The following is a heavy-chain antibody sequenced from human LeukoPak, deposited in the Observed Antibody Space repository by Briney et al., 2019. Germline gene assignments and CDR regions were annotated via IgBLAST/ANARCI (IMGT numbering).Heavy chain of an antibody. V-gene: IGHV3-21*01. Sequence: GGSLRLSCAASGFTFGSYSMNWVRQAPGKGLEWVSSIGSSGSSIYHTDSVKGRFTISRDNAKNSLYLQMNSLRAEDTAVYYCARETLEALDYWGQGTLVTVSS. CDR1: GFTFGSYS. J-gene: IGHJ4*02. D-gene: IGHD1-1*01. CDR3: ARETLEALDY. CDR2: IGSSGSSI.